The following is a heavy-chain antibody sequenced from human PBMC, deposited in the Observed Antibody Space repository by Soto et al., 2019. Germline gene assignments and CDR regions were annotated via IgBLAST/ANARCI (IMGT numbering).Heavy chain of an antibody. CDR2: IWYDGSNK. D-gene: IGHD3-3*01. CDR1: GFTFSSYG. V-gene: IGHV3-33*01. Sequence: GGSLRLSCAASGFTFSSYGMHWVRQAPCKGLEWVAVIWYDGSNKYYADSVKGRFTISRDNSKNTLYLQMNSLRAEDTAVYYCARDLDITIFGVAADAFDIWGQGTMVTVSS. J-gene: IGHJ3*02. CDR3: ARDLDITIFGVAADAFDI.